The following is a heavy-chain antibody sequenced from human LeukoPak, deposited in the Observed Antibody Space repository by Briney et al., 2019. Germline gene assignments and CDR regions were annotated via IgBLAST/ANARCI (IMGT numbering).Heavy chain of an antibody. J-gene: IGHJ6*03. CDR3: AGGGSDYNYYYYYYHMDV. CDR1: GFTFSDYY. CDR2: ISSSGSTI. V-gene: IGHV3-11*01. D-gene: IGHD1-20*01. Sequence: GGSLRLSCAASGFTFSDYYMSWIRQAPGKGLEWVSYISSSGSTIYYADSVKGRFTISRDNAKNSLYLQMNSLRAEDTAVYYCAGGGSDYNYYYYYYHMDVWGKGTTVTVSS.